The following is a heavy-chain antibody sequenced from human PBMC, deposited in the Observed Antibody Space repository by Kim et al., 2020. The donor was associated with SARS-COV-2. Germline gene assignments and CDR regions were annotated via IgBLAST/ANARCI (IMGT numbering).Heavy chain of an antibody. J-gene: IGHJ6*02. CDR1: GGSISSSSYY. D-gene: IGHD5-18*01. CDR2: IYYSGST. CDR3: ARHGAGDYSYGFIGGYYYYGMDV. Sequence: SETLSLTCTVSGGSISSSSYYWGWIRQPPGKGLEWIGSIYYSGSTYYNPSLKSRVTISVDTSKNQFSLKLSSVTAADTAVYYCARHGAGDYSYGFIGGYYYYGMDVWGQGTTVTVSS. V-gene: IGHV4-39*01.